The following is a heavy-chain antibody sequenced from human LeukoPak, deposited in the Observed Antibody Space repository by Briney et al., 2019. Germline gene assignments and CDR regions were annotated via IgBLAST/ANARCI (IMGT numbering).Heavy chain of an antibody. CDR3: ARNLVTVTKGFDI. D-gene: IGHD4-17*01. V-gene: IGHV4-59*11. J-gene: IGHJ3*02. CDR2: ISHIGRT. Sequence: SETLSLTCAVSGDSFSSHYWTWIRQSPGTGLEWIGYISHIGRTNYNPSLKSRVTISIDTSKNQFSLKLRSVTAADTAVYYCARNLVTVTKGFDIWGQGTMVSVSS. CDR1: GDSFSSHY.